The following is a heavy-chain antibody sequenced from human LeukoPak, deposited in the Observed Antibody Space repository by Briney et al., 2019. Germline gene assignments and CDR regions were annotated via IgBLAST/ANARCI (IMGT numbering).Heavy chain of an antibody. CDR1: GFTFSSYW. D-gene: IGHD3-3*01. Sequence: GGSLRLSCAASGFTFSSYWMSWVRQAPGKGLEWVAHIKQDGSEKYYVDSVKGRFTISRDNAKNSLYLQMNSLRAEDTAVYYCARDDPYYDFWSGPVNTYYYYGMDVWGQGTTVTVSS. CDR2: IKQDGSEK. J-gene: IGHJ6*02. V-gene: IGHV3-7*01. CDR3: ARDDPYYDFWSGPVNTYYYYGMDV.